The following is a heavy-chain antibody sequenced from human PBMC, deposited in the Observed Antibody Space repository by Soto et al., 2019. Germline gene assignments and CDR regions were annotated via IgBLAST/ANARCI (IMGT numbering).Heavy chain of an antibody. CDR3: AKDIYEYTPQRSWFDP. J-gene: IGHJ5*02. Sequence: PGGSLELSCAASGFTFSSYCMHWVRQAPGKGRECVALISYDGDDEKYSDSVKGRVTISRDNTKNTLYLQMQNLRTEDTXVYFFAKDIYEYTPQRSWFDPWGQGTMVTVSS. D-gene: IGHD2-2*02. V-gene: IGHV3-30*18. CDR2: ISYDGDDE. CDR1: GFTFSSYC.